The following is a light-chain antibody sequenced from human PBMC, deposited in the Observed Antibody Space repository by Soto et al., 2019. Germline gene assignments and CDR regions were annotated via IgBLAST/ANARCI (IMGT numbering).Light chain of an antibody. V-gene: IGLV2-23*02. CDR2: EVS. J-gene: IGLJ1*01. CDR3: CSYAGSPYV. CDR1: SSDVGSYNL. Sequence: QSALTQPASVSGSPGQSITISCTGTSSDVGSYNLFSWYQQHPGKAPKLMIYEVSKRPSGVSNRFSGSKSGNTASLTISGLQAEDEADYYCCSYAGSPYVFGTGAKVTVL.